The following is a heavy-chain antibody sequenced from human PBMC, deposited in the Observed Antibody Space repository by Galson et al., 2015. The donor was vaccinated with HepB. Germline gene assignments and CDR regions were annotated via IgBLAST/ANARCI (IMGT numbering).Heavy chain of an antibody. J-gene: IGHJ2*01. CDR3: ARETMVLNWYFDL. D-gene: IGHD4/OR15-4a*01. V-gene: IGHV3-33*01. CDR1: GFTFSTYG. Sequence: SLRLSCAASGFTFSTYGMHWVRQAPGKGLEWVAVIRRDGSNKYYVDSVKGRFTISRDNSKNTLYLQMNSLRAEDTAVYCCARETMVLNWYFDLWGRGTLVTVSS. CDR2: IRRDGSNK.